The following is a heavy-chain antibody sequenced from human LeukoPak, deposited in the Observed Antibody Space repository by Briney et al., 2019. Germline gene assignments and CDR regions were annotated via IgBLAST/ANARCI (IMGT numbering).Heavy chain of an antibody. V-gene: IGHV1-18*01. J-gene: IGHJ4*02. D-gene: IGHD2-2*01. CDR3: ARDIAEHCSSTSCPFDY. CDR2: ISAYNGNT. CDR1: GYTFTSYG. Sequence: ASVKVSCKASGYTFTSYGISWVRQAPGQGLEWMGWISAYNGNTNYAQKLQGRVTMTTDTSTSTAYMELRSLRSDDTAVYYCARDIAEHCSSTSCPFDYWGQGTLVTVSS.